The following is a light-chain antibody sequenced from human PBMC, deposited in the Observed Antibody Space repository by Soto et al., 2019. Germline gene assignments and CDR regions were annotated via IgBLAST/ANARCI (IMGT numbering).Light chain of an antibody. CDR2: NAS. Sequence: DIQMTQSPSTLSASVGDRVTITCRASQSISSWLAWYQQKPVKAPKLLLYNASSLESGLPSRFSGSGSGTEFTLTISSLQTDDFATYYCQQYNSYSYTFGQGTKLEI. V-gene: IGKV1-5*03. J-gene: IGKJ2*01. CDR1: QSISSW. CDR3: QQYNSYSYT.